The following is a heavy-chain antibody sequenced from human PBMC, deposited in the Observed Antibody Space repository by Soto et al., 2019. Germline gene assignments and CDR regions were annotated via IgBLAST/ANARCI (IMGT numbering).Heavy chain of an antibody. Sequence: QVQLVESGGGVVQPGRSLRLSCAASGFTLTTYGMHWVRQAPGKGLEWVAAMSYDGTKEYYVDSVKGRFTISRDSSRNTLFLQLNSLRAEDTAVYYCAKEFGSTWIDHWGEGTLVTVSS. CDR2: MSYDGTKE. CDR1: GFTLTTYG. CDR3: AKEFGSTWIDH. V-gene: IGHV3-30*18. J-gene: IGHJ4*02. D-gene: IGHD6-13*01.